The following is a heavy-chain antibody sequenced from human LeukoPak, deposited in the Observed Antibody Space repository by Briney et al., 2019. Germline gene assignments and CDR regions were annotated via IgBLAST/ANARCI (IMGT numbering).Heavy chain of an antibody. V-gene: IGHV1-69*04. CDR2: IIPIFGIA. CDR1: GGTFSSCA. Sequence: SVNVSCKASGGTFSSCAISWVRQAPGQGLEWMGRIIPIFGIANYAQKFQGRVTITADKSTSTAYMELSSLRSEDTAVYYCARGPGAAADNPWGQGTLVTVSS. J-gene: IGHJ5*02. D-gene: IGHD6-13*01. CDR3: ARGPGAAADNP.